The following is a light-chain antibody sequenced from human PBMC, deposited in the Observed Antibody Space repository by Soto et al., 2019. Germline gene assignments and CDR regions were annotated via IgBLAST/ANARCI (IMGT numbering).Light chain of an antibody. Sequence: DIQMTQSPSTLSASVGDRVTITCRASQSISRWLAWYRQKPGKAPKLLIYDVSSLASGVPSRFIGSGFGTEFPLTINSLQPDDFSTYYCQQYDIYWAFGQGTKVEIK. V-gene: IGKV1-5*01. CDR2: DVS. CDR3: QQYDIYWA. CDR1: QSISRW. J-gene: IGKJ1*01.